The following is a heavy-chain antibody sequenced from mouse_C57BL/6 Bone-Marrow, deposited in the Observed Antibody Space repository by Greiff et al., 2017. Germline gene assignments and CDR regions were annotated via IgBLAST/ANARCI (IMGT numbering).Heavy chain of an antibody. Sequence: QVQLQQSGAELARPGASVKLSCKASGYTFTSYGISWVKQRTGQGLEWIGEIYPRSGTTYYNEKFKGKATLTADKSSSTAYMELRSLTSEYSAVYFCAREGRGTYYSNYEAMDYWGQGTSVTVSS. V-gene: IGHV1-81*01. D-gene: IGHD2-5*01. CDR3: AREGRGTYYSNYEAMDY. J-gene: IGHJ4*01. CDR1: GYTFTSYG. CDR2: IYPRSGTT.